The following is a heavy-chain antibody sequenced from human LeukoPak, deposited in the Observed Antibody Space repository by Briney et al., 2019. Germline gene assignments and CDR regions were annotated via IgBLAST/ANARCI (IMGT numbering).Heavy chain of an antibody. Sequence: PSETLSLTCTVSGGSISSGYYYWSWIRQHPGKGLEWIGYIYYSGSAYYNPSLKSRVTISVDTSKNQFSLKLSSVTAADTAVYYCARDRVYDSSAYYSPIWGQGTLVTVSS. CDR2: IYYSGSA. V-gene: IGHV4-31*03. D-gene: IGHD3-22*01. CDR3: ARDRVYDSSAYYSPI. CDR1: GGSISSGYYY. J-gene: IGHJ4*02.